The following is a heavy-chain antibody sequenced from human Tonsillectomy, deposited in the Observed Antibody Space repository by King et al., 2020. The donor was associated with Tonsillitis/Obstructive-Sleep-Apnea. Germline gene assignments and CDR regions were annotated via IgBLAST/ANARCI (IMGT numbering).Heavy chain of an antibody. CDR2: ISSGSIYT. D-gene: IGHD2-2*02. V-gene: IGHV3-11*05. Sequence: VQLVESGGGLVKPGGSLRLSCAASGFTFSDYYMSWSRQAPGEGLEWVSYISSGSIYTNYSDSVKGLFTISRDNAKNSLYLQMNSLRAEDTAVYYCATHYTNTSPFDYWGRGTLVTVSS. CDR1: GFTFSDYY. CDR3: ATHYTNTSPFDY. J-gene: IGHJ4*02.